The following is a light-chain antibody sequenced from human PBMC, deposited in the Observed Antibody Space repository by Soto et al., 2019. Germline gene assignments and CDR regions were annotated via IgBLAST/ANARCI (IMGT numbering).Light chain of an antibody. Sequence: EIVMTQSPATLSVSPGERASLSCRASQSVSSNLAWYQQKPGQTPRLLIYATSTRATGIPARFCGSGSGTEFTLTISRLEPEDFAVYYCQQFSSYPLTFGGGTKVDIK. CDR3: QQFSSYPLT. J-gene: IGKJ4*01. V-gene: IGKV3-15*01. CDR1: QSVSSN. CDR2: ATS.